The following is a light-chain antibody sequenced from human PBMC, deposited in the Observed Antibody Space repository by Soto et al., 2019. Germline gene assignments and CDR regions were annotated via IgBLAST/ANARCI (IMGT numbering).Light chain of an antibody. Sequence: EIVMTQSPATLSVSPGERDTLSCRASQSVSSNLAWYQQKPGQAPRLLIYGASTRATGIPARFSGSGSGTEFTLTISSLPSEDFSVYYCQQYNNWPLYTFGQGTKLGSK. V-gene: IGKV3-15*01. J-gene: IGKJ2*01. CDR3: QQYNNWPLYT. CDR1: QSVSSN. CDR2: GAS.